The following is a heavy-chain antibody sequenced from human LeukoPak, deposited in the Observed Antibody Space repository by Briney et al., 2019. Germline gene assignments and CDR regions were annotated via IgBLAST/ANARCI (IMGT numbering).Heavy chain of an antibody. CDR1: GFTFSNAW. V-gene: IGHV3-15*01. J-gene: IGHJ4*02. Sequence: PGGSLRLSCAASGFTFSNAWMSWVRQAPGKGLEWVGRIKSKTDGGTTDYAAPVKGRFTISRDDSKNTLYLQINSLKTEDTAVYYCTTVCSGGSCFGNFDYWGQGTLVTVSS. CDR2: IKSKTDGGTT. D-gene: IGHD2-15*01. CDR3: TTVCSGGSCFGNFDY.